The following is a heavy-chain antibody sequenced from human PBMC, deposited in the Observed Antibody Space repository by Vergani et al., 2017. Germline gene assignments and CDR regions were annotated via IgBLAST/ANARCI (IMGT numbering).Heavy chain of an antibody. CDR2: IYYSGST. V-gene: IGHV4-59*01. D-gene: IGHD2-21*02. Sequence: QVQLQESGPGLVKPSETLSLTCTVSGGSISSYYWSWIRQPPGKGLEWIGYIYYSGSTNSNPSLKSRVTISVDTSKNQFSLKLSSVTAADTAVYYCARNPYCGGDCYSDAFDIWDQGTMVTVSS. CDR3: ARNPYCGGDCYSDAFDI. CDR1: GGSISSYY. J-gene: IGHJ3*02.